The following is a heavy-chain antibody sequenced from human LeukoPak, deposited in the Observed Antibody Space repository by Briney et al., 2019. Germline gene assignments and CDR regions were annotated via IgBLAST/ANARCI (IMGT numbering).Heavy chain of an antibody. CDR2: INQDGSEQ. CDR3: ARDRAMDDY. V-gene: IGHV3-7*03. Sequence: GGSLRLYCAASQFIFSNYWMNWVRQAPGKGLEWVANINQDGSEQNYVDSVKGRFTISRDNFKNSLYLQMNSLRVEDTAVYYCARDRAMDDYWGQGTLVTVSS. CDR1: QFIFSNYW. J-gene: IGHJ4*02. D-gene: IGHD5-18*01.